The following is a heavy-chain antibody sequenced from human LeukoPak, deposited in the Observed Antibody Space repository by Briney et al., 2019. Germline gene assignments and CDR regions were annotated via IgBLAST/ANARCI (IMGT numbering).Heavy chain of an antibody. D-gene: IGHD2-15*01. CDR2: ISGRGDNT. CDR1: GFAFSDYA. Sequence: PEGSLRLSCAASGFAFSDYAMSWVRQAPGKGLEWVSGISGRGDNTYYADSVKGRFTISRDNSKNTLSLQMDSLRAEDMAIYYCAKAQGSCRGGNCYSGFDYWGQGTLVIVSS. CDR3: AKAQGSCRGGNCYSGFDY. J-gene: IGHJ4*02. V-gene: IGHV3-23*01.